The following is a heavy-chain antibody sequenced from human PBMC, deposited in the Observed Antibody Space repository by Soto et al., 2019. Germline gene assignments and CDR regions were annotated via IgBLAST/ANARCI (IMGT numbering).Heavy chain of an antibody. CDR1: GGSITSYR. CDR2: INTSGNT. V-gene: IGHV4-4*07. CDR3: ARDLPLYGGNSGGGDY. Sequence: SETLSLTCTVSGGSITSYRWSWIRQSAGKGLEWIGRINTSGNTHYNPSLKSRVTVSIDTSRNQFFLTVNSVTAEDTAVYYCARDLPLYGGNSGGGDYWGQGTLVTVSS. J-gene: IGHJ4*02. D-gene: IGHD4-17*01.